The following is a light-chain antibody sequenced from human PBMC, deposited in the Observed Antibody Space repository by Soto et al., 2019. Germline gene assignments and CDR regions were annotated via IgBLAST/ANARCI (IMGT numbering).Light chain of an antibody. CDR2: AAS. Sequence: AIRMTQSPSALSASTGDRVTITCRASQGISSYLAWYQQKPGKAPKLLIYAASTLQSGVPSRFSGSGSGTDFTLTISCLQSEDFATYYCQQYDKPLTFGGGTKVDIK. J-gene: IGKJ4*01. V-gene: IGKV1-8*01. CDR3: QQYDKPLT. CDR1: QGISSY.